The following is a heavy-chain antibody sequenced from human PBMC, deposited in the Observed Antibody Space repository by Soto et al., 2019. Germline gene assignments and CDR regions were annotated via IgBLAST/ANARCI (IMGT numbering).Heavy chain of an antibody. J-gene: IGHJ6*02. D-gene: IGHD3-10*01. CDR1: GFVFRNLT. CDR3: AKIMIQGVLVDALDV. V-gene: IGHV3-23*01. Sequence: DVQLLESGGGVVQPGGSLRLSCAAPGFVFRNLTMNWFRQAPGKGLEYVAIISFNGGVIFDADSVRGRFTISRDNAKNILYLDMTNLRPEDSGVYYCAKIMIQGVLVDALDVWGRGTTVTVS. CDR2: ISFNGGVI.